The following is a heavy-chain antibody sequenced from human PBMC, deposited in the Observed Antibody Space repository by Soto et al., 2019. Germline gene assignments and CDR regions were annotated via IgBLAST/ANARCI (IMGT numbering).Heavy chain of an antibody. D-gene: IGHD3-22*01. CDR2: IIPIFGTA. J-gene: IGHJ6*02. CDR3: GSSGYPLLDSYYYYGMVV. Sequence: SVKVSCKASGGTLSSYAISWLRQAPGQGLEWMGGIIPIFGTANYAQKFQGRVTITADESTSTAYMELSSLRSEDTAVYYCGSSGYPLLDSYYYYGMVVWGQGTTVSVSS. V-gene: IGHV1-69*13. CDR1: GGTLSSYA.